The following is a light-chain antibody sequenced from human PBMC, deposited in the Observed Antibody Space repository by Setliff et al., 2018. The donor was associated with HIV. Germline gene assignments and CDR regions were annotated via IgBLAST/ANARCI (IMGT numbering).Light chain of an antibody. CDR1: SSDVGNYNS. Sequence: QPVLTQPRSVSGSPGQSVTISCTGTSSDVGNYNSVSWYQQHPGKAPNLMIYDVTKRPSGVPDRFSGSKSGNTASLTISGLQAEDEADYYCCSFAGSYTWVFGTGTKVTVL. CDR3: CSFAGSYTWV. V-gene: IGLV2-11*01. J-gene: IGLJ1*01. CDR2: DVT.